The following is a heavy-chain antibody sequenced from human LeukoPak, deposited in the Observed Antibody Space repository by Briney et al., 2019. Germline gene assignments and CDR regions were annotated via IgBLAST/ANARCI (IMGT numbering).Heavy chain of an antibody. CDR2: IYYSGST. D-gene: IGHD2-15*01. Sequence: SETLSLTCTVSGGSIRSGDNYWSWIRQHPGKGLEGIGYIYYSGSTYYNPSLKSRVTISVDTSKTQFSLKLSSVTAADTAVYYCARVLLGRQLDYWGQGTLVTVSS. J-gene: IGHJ4*02. CDR3: ARVLLGRQLDY. V-gene: IGHV4-31*03. CDR1: GGSIRSGDNY.